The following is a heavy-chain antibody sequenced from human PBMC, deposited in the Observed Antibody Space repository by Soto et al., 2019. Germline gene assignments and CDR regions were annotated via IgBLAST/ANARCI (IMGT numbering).Heavy chain of an antibody. J-gene: IGHJ6*02. CDR3: IRDSLTMDV. CDR1: GLTFSNYW. D-gene: IGHD2-15*01. V-gene: IGHV3-74*01. CDR2: INSDGSTT. Sequence: VGSLGLSCAASGLTFSNYWMHWVRQAPGKGLVWVSRINSDGSTTNYADSVKGRFTISRDNAKNTLYLQMHSLRAEDTAVYYCIRDSLTMDVWGQGTTVTVSS.